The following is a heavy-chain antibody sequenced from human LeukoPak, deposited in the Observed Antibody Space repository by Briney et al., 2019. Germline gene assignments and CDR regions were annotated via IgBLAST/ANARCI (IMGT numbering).Heavy chain of an antibody. V-gene: IGHV4-59*01. CDR1: GGSISSYH. D-gene: IGHD3-3*01. J-gene: IGHJ6*02. Sequence: SETLSLTCTVSGGSISSYHWSWIRQPPGKGLEWIGYIYYSGSTNYNPSLKSRVTISVDTSKNQFSLKLSSVTAADTAVYYCARDPVEYDFWSGYYRRGMDVWGQGTTVTVSS. CDR2: IYYSGST. CDR3: ARDPVEYDFWSGYYRRGMDV.